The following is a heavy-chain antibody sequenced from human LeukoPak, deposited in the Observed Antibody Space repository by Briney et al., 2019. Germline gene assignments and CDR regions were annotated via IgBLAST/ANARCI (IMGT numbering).Heavy chain of an antibody. Sequence: PGGSLRLSCAASGFTFSSYELNWVRQAPGKGLEWLSYIIGSGSTTQYADSVRDRFTISRDNDKNDEYLQMNSLRADDTAIYYCVRDRGGAYSGDNLFDPWGQGTLVTVSS. CDR3: VRDRGGAYSGDNLFDP. CDR2: IIGSGSTT. D-gene: IGHD2-21*01. V-gene: IGHV3-48*03. CDR1: GFTFSSYE. J-gene: IGHJ5*02.